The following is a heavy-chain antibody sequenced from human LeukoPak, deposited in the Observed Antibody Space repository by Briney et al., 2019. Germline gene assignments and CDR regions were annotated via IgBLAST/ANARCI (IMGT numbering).Heavy chain of an antibody. V-gene: IGHV3-72*01. J-gene: IGHJ3*01. Sequence: GGSLRLSCAASGFTFSDHYMDWVRQVPGKGLEWVGRARNKANRYTTEHAASVKGRFTILRDDSKTSVYLQMSRLRAEDTAVYFCARVGPPGIDTLDVWGQGTMVSVSS. D-gene: IGHD3-10*01. CDR2: ARNKANRYTT. CDR1: GFTFSDHY. CDR3: ARVGPPGIDTLDV.